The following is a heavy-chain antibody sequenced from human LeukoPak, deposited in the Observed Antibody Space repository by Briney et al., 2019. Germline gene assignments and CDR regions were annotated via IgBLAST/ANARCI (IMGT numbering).Heavy chain of an antibody. CDR3: AREDPAARWIPDISGAFDI. Sequence: IPSETLSLTCTVSGDSITSGYYWGWIRQPPGKGLEWIGSIHHSGGTYYNPSLKSRVTNSVDTSKNQFSLKLSSVTAADTAVYYCAREDPAARWIPDISGAFDIWGQGTMVTVSS. J-gene: IGHJ3*02. D-gene: IGHD5-18*01. CDR2: IHHSGGT. V-gene: IGHV4-38-2*02. CDR1: GDSITSGYY.